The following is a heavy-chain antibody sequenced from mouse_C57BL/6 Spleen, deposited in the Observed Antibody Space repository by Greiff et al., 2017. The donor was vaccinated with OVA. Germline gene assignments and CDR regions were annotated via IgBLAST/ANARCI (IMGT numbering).Heavy chain of an antibody. D-gene: IGHD1-1*01. CDR3: ARRFLLRYFDV. V-gene: IGHV1-50*01. J-gene: IGHJ1*03. CDR1: GYTFTSYW. CDR2: IDPSDSYT. Sequence: QVQLQQPGAELVKPGASVKLSCKASGYTFTSYWMQWVKQRPGQGLEWIGEIDPSDSYTNYNQKFKGKATLTVDTSSSTAYMQLSSLTSEDSAVDYCARRFLLRYFDVWGTGTTVTVSS.